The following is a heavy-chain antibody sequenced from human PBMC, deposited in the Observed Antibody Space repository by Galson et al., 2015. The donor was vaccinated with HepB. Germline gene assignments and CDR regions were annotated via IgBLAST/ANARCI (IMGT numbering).Heavy chain of an antibody. CDR1: GYTFTSYA. D-gene: IGHD6-19*01. J-gene: IGHJ6*02. CDR3: ARDSTEYSSGWNYYYYGMDV. Sequence: SVKVSCKASGYTFTSYAMHWVRQAPGQRLEWMGWINAGNGNTKYSQKFQGRVTITRDTSASTAYMELSSLRSEDTAVYYCARDSTEYSSGWNYYYYGMDVWGQGTTVTVSS. CDR2: INAGNGNT. V-gene: IGHV1-3*01.